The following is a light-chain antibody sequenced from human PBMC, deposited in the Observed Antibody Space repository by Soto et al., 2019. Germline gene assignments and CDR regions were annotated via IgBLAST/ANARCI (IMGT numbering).Light chain of an antibody. CDR1: SSNIGAGYD. CDR3: QSSDRSLSGSV. Sequence: QSVLTQPPSVSGALGQRVTISCTGSSSNIGAGYDVHWYQQLPGIAPKLLIYGNNNRPSGVPDRFSGSKSGTSASLAITGLQAGDEADYFCQSSDRSLSGSVFGGGTKLTVL. V-gene: IGLV1-40*01. CDR2: GNN. J-gene: IGLJ2*01.